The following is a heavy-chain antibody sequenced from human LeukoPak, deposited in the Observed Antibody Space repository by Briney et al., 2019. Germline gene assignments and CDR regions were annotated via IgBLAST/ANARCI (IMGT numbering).Heavy chain of an antibody. CDR2: ISTDGST. J-gene: IGHJ4*02. D-gene: IGHD1-1*01. CDR3: AGTATDPYYFDY. Sequence: PSQTLSLTCTVSGDSISSGAYYWSWIRQPAGKGLEWIGRISTDGSTNYNPSLNSRVTISVDTSKNQFSLKLSSVTAADTAVYYCAGTATDPYYFDYWGQGTLVTVSS. V-gene: IGHV4-61*02. CDR1: GDSISSGAYY.